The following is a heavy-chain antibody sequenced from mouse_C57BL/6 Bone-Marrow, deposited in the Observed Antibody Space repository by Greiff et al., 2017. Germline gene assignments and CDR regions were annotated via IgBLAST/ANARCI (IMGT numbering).Heavy chain of an antibody. CDR3: ARSGLRYYYGSSS. V-gene: IGHV1-81*01. CDR1: GYTFTSYG. D-gene: IGHD1-1*01. J-gene: IGHJ2*01. CDR2: IYPRSGNT. Sequence: VQLQQSGAELARPGASVKLSCKASGYTFTSYGISWVKQRTGQGLEWIGEIYPRSGNTYYNEKFKGEATLTADKSSSTAYMALRSLTSEDSAVYFCARSGLRYYYGSSSWGQGTTLTVSS.